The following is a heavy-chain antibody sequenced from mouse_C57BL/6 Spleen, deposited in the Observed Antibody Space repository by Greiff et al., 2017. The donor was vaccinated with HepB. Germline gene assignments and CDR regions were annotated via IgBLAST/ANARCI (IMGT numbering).Heavy chain of an antibody. CDR2: INPGSGGT. J-gene: IGHJ4*01. CDR1: GYAFTNYL. Sequence: QVQLKESGAELVRPGTSVKVSCKASGYAFTNYLIEWVKQRPGQGLEWIGVINPGSGGTNYNEKFKGKATLTADKSSSTAYMQLSSLTSEDSAVYFCARLGLSTTVVAHYYAMDYWGQGTSVTVSS. D-gene: IGHD1-1*01. CDR3: ARLGLSTTVVAHYYAMDY. V-gene: IGHV1-54*01.